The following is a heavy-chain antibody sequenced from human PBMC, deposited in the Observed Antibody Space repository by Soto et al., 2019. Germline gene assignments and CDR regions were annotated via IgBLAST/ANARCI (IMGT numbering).Heavy chain of an antibody. CDR3: AREVGYRIDY. V-gene: IGHV4-61*08. J-gene: IGHJ4*02. D-gene: IGHD1-26*01. Sequence: PSGTVRLTVVVGEGVVSGGGCYLIKIRQPPGKGLEWIGYIFYTGSTNYNPSLKSRVTFSVDPPKNQFSLKLTSVTAADTAVYYCAREVGYRIDYWGQGTLVTVSS. CDR2: IFYTGST. CDR1: EGVVSGGGCY.